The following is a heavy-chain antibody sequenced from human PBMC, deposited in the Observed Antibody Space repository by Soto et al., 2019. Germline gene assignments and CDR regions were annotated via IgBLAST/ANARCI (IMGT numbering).Heavy chain of an antibody. Sequence: SEPLSLRCTVSDGSISSRSYHRVRIRQPPGKGLEWIGSIYYSGSTYYNPSLKSRVTISVDTSKNQFSLKLSSVTAADTAVYYCARQGPHQSSGFDYWGQGTLVTVSS. J-gene: IGHJ4*02. V-gene: IGHV4-39*01. CDR2: IYYSGST. CDR3: ARQGPHQSSGFDY. D-gene: IGHD6-19*01. CDR1: DGSISSRSYH.